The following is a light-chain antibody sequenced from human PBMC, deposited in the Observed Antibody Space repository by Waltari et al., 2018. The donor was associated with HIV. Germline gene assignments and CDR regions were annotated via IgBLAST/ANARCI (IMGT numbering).Light chain of an antibody. J-gene: IGLJ1*01. CDR3: CSYAGTYTYV. CDR1: SSNIGYFTY. V-gene: IGLV2-11*01. CDR2: EVS. Sequence: QSALTQPRSVSGYPGQSVTIPFTGTSSNIGYFTYVSWYQQCPGKAPKDIIYEVSQRPSGVPDRFTASKSGITASLTISGLQDEDEADYYCCSYAGTYTYVFGTGTTVTVL.